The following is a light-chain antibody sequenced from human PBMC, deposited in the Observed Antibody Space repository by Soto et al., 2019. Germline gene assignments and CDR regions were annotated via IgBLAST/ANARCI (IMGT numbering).Light chain of an antibody. CDR2: DVS. Sequence: QSALTQPRSVSVSPGQSITISCTGTSSDVSAYNYVSWYQQHPGKALKIMIYDVSKRPSGVPDRFSGSKSGNTASLTISGLQTEDEADYYCCSYAGRYTRVFGGGTKVTVL. J-gene: IGLJ3*02. CDR1: SSDVSAYNY. CDR3: CSYAGRYTRV. V-gene: IGLV2-11*01.